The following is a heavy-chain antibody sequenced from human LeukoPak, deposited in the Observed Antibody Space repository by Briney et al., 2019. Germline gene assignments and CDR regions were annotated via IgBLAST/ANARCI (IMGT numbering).Heavy chain of an antibody. D-gene: IGHD6-13*01. J-gene: IGHJ4*02. Sequence: VASVKVSCKASGYTFTSYAMHWVRPAPGQRLEWMGWINAGNGNTKYSQEFQGRVTITRDTSASTAYMELSSLRSEDTAVYYCARDLAAAGRDGYGYWGQGTLVTVSS. CDR3: ARDLAAAGRDGYGY. CDR2: INAGNGNT. CDR1: GYTFTSYA. V-gene: IGHV1-3*01.